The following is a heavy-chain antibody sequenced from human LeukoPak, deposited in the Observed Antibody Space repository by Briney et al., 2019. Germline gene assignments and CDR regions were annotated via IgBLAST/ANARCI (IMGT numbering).Heavy chain of an antibody. D-gene: IGHD3-9*01. CDR2: INHSGST. Sequence: SETLSLTCAVSGGSISSSNWWSWVRQPPGKGLEWIGEINHSGSTNYNPSLKSRVTISVDTSKNQFSLKLSSVTAADTAVYYCARRRAGYIYFDWSPLDYWGQGTLVTVSS. CDR1: GGSISSSNW. V-gene: IGHV4-4*02. J-gene: IGHJ4*02. CDR3: ARRRAGYIYFDWSPLDY.